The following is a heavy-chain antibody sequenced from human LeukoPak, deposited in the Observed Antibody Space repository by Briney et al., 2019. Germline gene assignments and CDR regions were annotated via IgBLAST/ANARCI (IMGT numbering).Heavy chain of an antibody. D-gene: IGHD6-6*01. J-gene: IGHJ4*02. CDR2: IYYSGST. V-gene: IGHV4-59*08. Sequence: PSETLSLTCTVSGGSISSYYWSWIRQPPGKGLEWIGYIYYSGSTNYNPSLKSRVTISVDTSKNQFSLKLSSVTAADTAVYYCARSTRRLVLDYWGQGTLVTVSS. CDR3: ARSTRRLVLDY. CDR1: GGSISSYY.